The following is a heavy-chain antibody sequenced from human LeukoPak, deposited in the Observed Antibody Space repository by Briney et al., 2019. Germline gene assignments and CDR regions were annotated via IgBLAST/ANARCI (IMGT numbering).Heavy chain of an antibody. CDR1: GYTFTGYY. D-gene: IGHD1-26*01. V-gene: IGHV1-2*06. Sequence: ASVKVSCKASGYTFTGYYMHWVRQAPGQGLEWMGRINPNNGATNYAQTLQGRVAITGDTSISTAYMELSSLRSDDTAVYYCTRESGSYHGNDYWGQGTLVPVSS. CDR3: TRESGSYHGNDY. CDR2: INPNNGAT. J-gene: IGHJ4*02.